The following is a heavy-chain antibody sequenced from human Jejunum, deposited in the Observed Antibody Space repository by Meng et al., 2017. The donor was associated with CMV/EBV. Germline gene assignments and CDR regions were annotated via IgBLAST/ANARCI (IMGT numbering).Heavy chain of an antibody. CDR3: AKDSPILMVYANYFDY. J-gene: IGHJ4*02. CDR1: FNFRNYA. CDR2: ISGSGGTI. V-gene: IGHV3-23*01. D-gene: IGHD2-8*01. Sequence: FNFRNYAMNWVRQAPGKGLEWVSTISGSGGTIYYADSVKGRFTISRDNSKNTLYLQMNSLRAEDTAVYYCAKDSPILMVYANYFDYWGQGTPVTSPQ.